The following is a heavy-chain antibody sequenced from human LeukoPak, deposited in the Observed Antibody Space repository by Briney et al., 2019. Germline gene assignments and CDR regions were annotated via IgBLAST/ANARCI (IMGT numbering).Heavy chain of an antibody. CDR1: GFTFSSYG. CDR2: IRYDGSNK. V-gene: IGHV3-30*02. CDR3: ARPTMVRGVTPTPVGYYFDY. Sequence: PGGSLRLSWAASGFTFSSYGMHWVRQAPGKGLEWVAFIRYDGSNKYYADSVKGRFTISRDNSKNTLYLQMNSLRAEDTAVYYCARPTMVRGVTPTPVGYYFDYWGQGTLVTVSS. D-gene: IGHD3-10*01. J-gene: IGHJ4*02.